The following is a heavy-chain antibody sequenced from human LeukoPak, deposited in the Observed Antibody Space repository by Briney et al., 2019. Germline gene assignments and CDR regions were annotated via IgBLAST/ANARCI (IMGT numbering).Heavy chain of an antibody. CDR3: ARGPGGYDFWSGYTPSGYFDY. CDR1: GFTFSSYW. Sequence: GGSLRLPCAASGFTFSSYWMHWVRQAPGKGLAWVSRINSDGSSTSYADSVKGRFTISRDNAKNTLYLQMNSLRAEDTAVYYCARGPGGYDFWSGYTPSGYFDYRGQGTLVTVSS. D-gene: IGHD3-3*01. V-gene: IGHV3-74*01. CDR2: INSDGSST. J-gene: IGHJ4*02.